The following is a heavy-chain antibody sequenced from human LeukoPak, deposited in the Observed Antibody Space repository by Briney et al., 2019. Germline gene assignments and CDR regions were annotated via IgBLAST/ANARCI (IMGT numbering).Heavy chain of an antibody. CDR1: GGSFSGYY. V-gene: IGHV4-59*01. CDR2: IYHSGST. CDR3: AREGTGYSSGWVDF. D-gene: IGHD6-19*01. J-gene: IGHJ5*01. Sequence: PSETLSLTCAVYGGSFSGYYWSWIRQPPGKRLEWIGYIYHSGSTNYNPSLKSRVTISVDTSKNQFSLKLSSVTAADTAVYYCAREGTGYSSGWVDFWGQGTLVTVSS.